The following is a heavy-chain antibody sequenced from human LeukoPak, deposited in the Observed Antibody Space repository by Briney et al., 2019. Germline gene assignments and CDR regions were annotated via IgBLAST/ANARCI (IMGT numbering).Heavy chain of an antibody. CDR1: GYSFTSYW. CDR3: ARHPHYYDSSGYYYVPANYFDY. Sequence: GESLKISCKGSGYSFTSYWIGWVRQMPGKGLKWMGIIYPGDSDTRYSPSFQGQVTISADKSISTAYLQWSSLKASDTAMYYCARHPHYYDSSGYYYVPANYFDYWGQGTLVTVSS. V-gene: IGHV5-51*01. CDR2: IYPGDSDT. J-gene: IGHJ4*02. D-gene: IGHD3-22*01.